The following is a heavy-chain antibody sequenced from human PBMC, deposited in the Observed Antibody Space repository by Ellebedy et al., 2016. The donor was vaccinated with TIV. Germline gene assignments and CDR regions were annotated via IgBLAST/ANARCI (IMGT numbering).Heavy chain of an antibody. J-gene: IGHJ3*02. CDR3: ARHDSSGYDAFDI. Sequence: ASVKVSCKASGYTFTSYYMHWVRQALGQGLEWMGIINPSGGSTSYAQKFQGRVTMTRDTSTSTVYMELSSLRSEDTAVYYCARHDSSGYDAFDIWGQGTMVTVSS. D-gene: IGHD3-22*01. V-gene: IGHV1-46*03. CDR2: INPSGGST. CDR1: GYTFTSYY.